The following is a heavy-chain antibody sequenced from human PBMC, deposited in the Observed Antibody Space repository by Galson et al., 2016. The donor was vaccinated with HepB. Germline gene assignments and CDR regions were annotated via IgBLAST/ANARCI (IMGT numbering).Heavy chain of an antibody. J-gene: IGHJ5*02. V-gene: IGHV2-5*02. Sequence: PALVKPTQTLTLTCTFSGFSLSTSGESVGWIRQPPGKALEWLAVIYWDDDKRYSPSLKSGVSITKDTSKNQVVLTMTNMDPVDTATYYCAHIRNYDSGGYYVSGYHWFDPWGQGTLVTVSS. CDR1: GFSLSTSGES. CDR3: AHIRNYDSGGYYVSGYHWFDP. D-gene: IGHD3-22*01. CDR2: IYWDDDK.